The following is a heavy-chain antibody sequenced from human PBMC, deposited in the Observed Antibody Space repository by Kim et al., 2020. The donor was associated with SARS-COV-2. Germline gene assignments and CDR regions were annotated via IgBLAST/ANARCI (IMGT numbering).Heavy chain of an antibody. CDR3: AREVYRAGYYYGMDV. CDR2: IFYSGTT. V-gene: IGHV4-31*03. CDR1: GGSISGNSYY. J-gene: IGHJ6*02. D-gene: IGHD3-10*01. Sequence: SETLSLTCIVSGGSISGNSYYWSWIRQHPGKGLEWIGYIFYSGTTYYNPSLKSRLTMSVDTSKNQFSLKLSSVNAADTAIYYCAREVYRAGYYYGMDVWGQGTTVTVSS.